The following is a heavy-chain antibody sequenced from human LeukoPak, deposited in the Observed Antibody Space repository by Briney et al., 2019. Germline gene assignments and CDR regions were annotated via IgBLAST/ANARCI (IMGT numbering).Heavy chain of an antibody. V-gene: IGHV1-3*01. CDR2: INAGNGNT. D-gene: IGHD3-22*01. J-gene: IGHJ4*02. CDR1: GYTFTNYG. Sequence: ASVTVSCKASGYTFTNYGINWVRQAPGQRLEWMGWINAGNGNTKYSQNFQGRVTITRDTSASTAYMELSSLRSEDTAVHYCARSTTDYYDNSGYRDWGQGTLVTVSS. CDR3: ARSTTDYYDNSGYRD.